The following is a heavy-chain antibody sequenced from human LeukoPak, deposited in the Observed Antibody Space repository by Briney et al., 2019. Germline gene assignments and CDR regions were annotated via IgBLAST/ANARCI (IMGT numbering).Heavy chain of an antibody. J-gene: IGHJ6*02. D-gene: IGHD3-10*01. CDR1: GFTFASYS. CDR3: ARDFYGSGSYPFYGMDV. V-gene: IGHV3-66*01. Sequence: PGGSLRLSCSASGFTFASYSMNWVRQAPGKGLEWVSVIYSGGSTYYADSVKGRFTISRDNSKNTLYLQMNSLRAEDTAVYYCARDFYGSGSYPFYGMDVWGQGTTVTVSS. CDR2: IYSGGST.